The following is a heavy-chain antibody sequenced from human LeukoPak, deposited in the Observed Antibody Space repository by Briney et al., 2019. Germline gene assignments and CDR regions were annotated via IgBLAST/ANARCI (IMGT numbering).Heavy chain of an antibody. J-gene: IGHJ6*03. CDR2: IWYDGSNK. CDR1: GFTFSSYG. D-gene: IGHD5-18*01. CDR3: ARRGYSYGNAFYYYYYMDV. Sequence: PGGSLRLSCAASGFTFSSYGMHWVRQAPGKGLEWVAVIWYDGSNKYYADSVKGRFTISRDNSKNTLYLQMNSLRAEDTAVYYCARRGYSYGNAFYYYYYMDVWGKGTTVTVSS. V-gene: IGHV3-33*01.